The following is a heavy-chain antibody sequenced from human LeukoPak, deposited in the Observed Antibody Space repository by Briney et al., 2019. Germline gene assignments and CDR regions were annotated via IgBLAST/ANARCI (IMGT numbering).Heavy chain of an antibody. CDR3: ARHRILLWFGGRYYMDV. CDR1: GFTLSNYD. V-gene: IGHV3-21*01. CDR2: ISTSSRYI. Sequence: GGSLRLSCAASGFTLSNYDMNWVRQAPGKGLEWVSSISTSSRYIYYKDSVRGRFTISRDDAKNSLYLEMNSLRAEDTAVYYCARHRILLWFGGRYYMDVWGKGTTVTVSS. J-gene: IGHJ6*03. D-gene: IGHD3-10*01.